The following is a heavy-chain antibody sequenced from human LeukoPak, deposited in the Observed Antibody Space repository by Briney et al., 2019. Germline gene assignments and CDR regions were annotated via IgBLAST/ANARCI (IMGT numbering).Heavy chain of an antibody. CDR2: INSDGSST. CDR1: GFTFSSYW. Sequence: GGSLRLSCAASGFTFSSYWMHWVRQAPGKGLVWVSRINSDGSSTSYADSVKGRFTVSRDNAKNSLYLQMNSLRAEDTAVYYCARDERGLIRFDYWGQGTLVTVSS. V-gene: IGHV3-74*01. J-gene: IGHJ4*02. D-gene: IGHD3-10*01. CDR3: ARDERGLIRFDY.